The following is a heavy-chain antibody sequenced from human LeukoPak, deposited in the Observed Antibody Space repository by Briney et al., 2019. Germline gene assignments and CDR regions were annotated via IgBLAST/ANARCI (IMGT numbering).Heavy chain of an antibody. D-gene: IGHD2-2*01. CDR3: ARDLFDCSSTSCSTGYYMDV. V-gene: IGHV3-7*01. Sequence: PGGSLRLSCAASGFTFSSYAMSWVRQAPGKGLEWVANIKQDGSEKYYVDSVKGRFTISRDNAKNSLYLQMNSLRAEDTAVYYCARDLFDCSSTSCSTGYYMDVWGKGTTVTVSS. CDR2: IKQDGSEK. CDR1: GFTFSSYA. J-gene: IGHJ6*03.